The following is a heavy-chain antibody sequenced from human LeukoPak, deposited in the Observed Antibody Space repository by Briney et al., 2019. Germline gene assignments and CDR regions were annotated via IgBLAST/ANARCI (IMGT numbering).Heavy chain of an antibody. D-gene: IGHD6-19*01. CDR3: AKFRSGWDSYYKYGMDV. CDR1: GFTFSSSD. V-gene: IGHV3-23*01. J-gene: IGHJ6*02. Sequence: PGGSLRLSCEASGFTFSSSDMSWVRQAPGKGLEWVSAISGNGRNTYYADSVKGRFTISRDNSKDTLFLQINILRAEDTAVYYCAKFRSGWDSYYKYGMDVWGQGTTVTVSS. CDR2: ISGNGRNT.